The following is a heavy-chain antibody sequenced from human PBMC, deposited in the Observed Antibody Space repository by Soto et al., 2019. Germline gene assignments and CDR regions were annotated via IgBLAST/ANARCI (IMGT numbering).Heavy chain of an antibody. V-gene: IGHV1-69*13. CDR1: GGTFSSYA. J-gene: IGHJ4*02. D-gene: IGHD3-22*01. CDR2: IIPIFGTA. CDR3: AGVPPLDYYDSSGSPKYFDD. Sequence: SVKVSCKASGGTFSSYAISWVRQAPGQGLEWMGGIIPIFGTANYAQKFQGRVTITADESTSTAYMELSSLRSEDTAVYYCAGVPPLDYYDSSGSPKYFDDWGQGTLVTVSS.